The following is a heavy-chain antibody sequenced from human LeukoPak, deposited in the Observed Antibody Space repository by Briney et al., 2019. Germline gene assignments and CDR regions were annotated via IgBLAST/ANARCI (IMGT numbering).Heavy chain of an antibody. CDR3: AREHVLAEFFDY. D-gene: IGHD3-16*01. CDR2: IKNDGSSA. CDR1: GFSFSSYW. V-gene: IGHV3-74*01. Sequence: GGSLILSYAASGFSFSSYWMHWVRQTPGKGLVWISRIKNDGSSASYADSVKGRLTISRDNAKSMLFLQINSLSAEDTAVYYCAREHVLAEFFDYWGRGTLVTVSS. J-gene: IGHJ4*02.